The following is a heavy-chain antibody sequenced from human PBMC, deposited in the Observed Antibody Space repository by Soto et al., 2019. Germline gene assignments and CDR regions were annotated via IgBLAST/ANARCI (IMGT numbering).Heavy chain of an antibody. CDR2: FDPEDGET. J-gene: IGHJ4*02. CDR3: ATAETYYYDSSGYRFDY. Sequence: GAPVKVSCKVSGYTLTELSMHWVRQAPGKGLEWMGGFDPEDGETIYAQKFQGRVTMTEDTSTDTAYMELSSLRSEDTAVYYCATAETYYYDSSGYRFDYWGQGTLVTVSS. D-gene: IGHD3-22*01. V-gene: IGHV1-24*01. CDR1: GYTLTELS.